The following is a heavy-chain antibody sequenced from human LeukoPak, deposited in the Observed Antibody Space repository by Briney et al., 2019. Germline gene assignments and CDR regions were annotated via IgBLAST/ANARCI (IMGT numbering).Heavy chain of an antibody. D-gene: IGHD3-22*01. CDR2: INPNSGGT. CDR1: VYTFTGYY. Sequence: ASVKVSCKASVYTFTGYYMHWVRQAPGQGLEWMGWINPNSGGTNYAQKFQGRVTMTRDTSISTAYMELSRLRSDDTAVYYCARDLYYYDSSGYYQDYWGQGTLVTVSS. V-gene: IGHV1-2*02. CDR3: ARDLYYYDSSGYYQDY. J-gene: IGHJ4*02.